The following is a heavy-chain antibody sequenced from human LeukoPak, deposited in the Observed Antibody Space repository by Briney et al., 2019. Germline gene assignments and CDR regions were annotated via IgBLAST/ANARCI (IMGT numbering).Heavy chain of an antibody. CDR1: GCTFSSYA. Sequence: SVKVSCKASGCTFSSYAISWVRQAPGQGLEWMGGIIPIFGTANYAQKFQGRVTITADESTSTAYMELSSLRSEDTAVYYFARAPGIAVAGFDYWGQRTLVTVSS. V-gene: IGHV1-69*13. CDR3: ARAPGIAVAGFDY. D-gene: IGHD6-19*01. CDR2: IIPIFGTA. J-gene: IGHJ4*02.